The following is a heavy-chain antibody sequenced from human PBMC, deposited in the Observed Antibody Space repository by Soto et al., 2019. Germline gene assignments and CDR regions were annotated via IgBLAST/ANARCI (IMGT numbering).Heavy chain of an antibody. CDR2: IFFTGNI. V-gene: IGHV4-39*01. Sequence: SETLSLTCTVSGASLSSICYYWGWIRQPPGKGREWVGSIFFTGNIYYYPSLKSRVTISVDTSRNQFSLMLNSVTAADTAVYYCASRNCSGGSCYHPDFDSWGQGALVTVSS. CDR3: ASRNCSGGSCYHPDFDS. CDR1: GASLSSICYY. J-gene: IGHJ4*02. D-gene: IGHD2-15*01.